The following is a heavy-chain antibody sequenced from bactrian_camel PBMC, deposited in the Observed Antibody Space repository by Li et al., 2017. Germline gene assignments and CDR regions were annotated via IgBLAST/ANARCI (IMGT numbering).Heavy chain of an antibody. D-gene: IGHD1*01. CDR2: IMILGATP. V-gene: IGHV3S54*01. CDR3: AAGWSFGVGTLLQRHYNY. J-gene: IGHJ4*01. CDR1: GSVSSTNC. Sequence: HVQLVESGGGSVQAGGSLRLSCSVSGSVSSTNCLGWFRQAPGKEREGVAAIMILGATPYYADSEKGRFTISQDNAKNMVYLQVNSLKAEDTAMYYCAAGWSFGVGTLLQRHYNYWGQGTQVTVS.